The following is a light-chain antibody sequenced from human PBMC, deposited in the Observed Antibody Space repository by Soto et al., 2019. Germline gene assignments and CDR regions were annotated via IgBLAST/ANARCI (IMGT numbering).Light chain of an antibody. CDR3: QQYASSPPT. Sequence: EIVLTQSPGTLSLSPGERATLSCRASQSVSRSYLAWYQQKPGQPPRLLIYGASNRATGIPDRFSGSGSGTDFTLTIGRLEPEDFAVYYWQQYASSPPTFGGGTKVEIK. CDR2: GAS. CDR1: QSVSRSY. V-gene: IGKV3-20*01. J-gene: IGKJ4*01.